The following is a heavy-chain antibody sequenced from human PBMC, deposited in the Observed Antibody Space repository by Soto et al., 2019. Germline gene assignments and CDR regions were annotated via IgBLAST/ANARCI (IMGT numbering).Heavy chain of an antibody. D-gene: IGHD3-9*01. CDR3: ARVDFSSAVEYYFDY. V-gene: IGHV4-59*01. J-gene: IGHJ4*02. CDR1: GGSISSYY. CDR2: IYYSGST. Sequence: PSETLSLTCTVSGGSISSYYWSWIRQPRGKGLEWIGYIYYSGSTNYNPSLKSRVTISVDTSKNQFSLKLSSVTAADTAVYYCARVDFSSAVEYYFDYWGQGTLVTVSS.